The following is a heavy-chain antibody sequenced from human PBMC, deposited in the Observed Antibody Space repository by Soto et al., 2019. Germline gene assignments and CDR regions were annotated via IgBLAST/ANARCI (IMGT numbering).Heavy chain of an antibody. D-gene: IGHD3-3*01. V-gene: IGHV3-48*01. Sequence: EVQLVESGGGLVQPGGSLRLSCAASGFTFSSYSMNWVRQAPGKGLEWVSYISSSSSTIYYADSVKGRFTISRDNAKNTLYLPRISLRAEDTAVYYCASLGYNYDFWSGYYTGILSDYWGQGTLVTVSS. CDR1: GFTFSSYS. CDR3: ASLGYNYDFWSGYYTGILSDY. CDR2: ISSSSSTI. J-gene: IGHJ4*02.